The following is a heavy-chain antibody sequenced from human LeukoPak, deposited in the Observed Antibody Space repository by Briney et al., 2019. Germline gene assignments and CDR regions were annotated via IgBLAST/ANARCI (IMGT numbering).Heavy chain of an antibody. D-gene: IGHD6-19*01. CDR3: ARGRVSVGDASGWSG. Sequence: SETLSLTCAVYGGSFSGYYWSWIRQPPGKGLEWIGEINHSGSTNYNPSLKSRVTISVDTSKNQFSLKLSSVTAADTAVYYCARGRVSVGDASGWSGWGQGTLVTVSS. V-gene: IGHV4-34*01. J-gene: IGHJ4*02. CDR2: INHSGST. CDR1: GGSFSGYY.